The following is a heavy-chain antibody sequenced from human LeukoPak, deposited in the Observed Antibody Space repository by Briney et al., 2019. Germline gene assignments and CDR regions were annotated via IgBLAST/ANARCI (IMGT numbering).Heavy chain of an antibody. CDR2: MSHTGAT. V-gene: IGHV4-34*01. CDR1: GGSFSGYY. J-gene: IGHJ6*02. CDR3: ARGLHYNILTGRMDV. D-gene: IGHD3-9*01. Sequence: PSETLSLTCAVFGGSFSGYYWSWIRQFPEKGLEWIGEMSHTGATNYNPSLKSRVTVSVDTSKKQFSLNLRSVTAADTAVYYCARGLHYNILTGRMDVWGQGTTVIVSS.